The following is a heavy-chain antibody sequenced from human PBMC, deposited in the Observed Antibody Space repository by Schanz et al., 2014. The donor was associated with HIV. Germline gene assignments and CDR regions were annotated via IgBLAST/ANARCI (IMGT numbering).Heavy chain of an antibody. D-gene: IGHD1-20*01. CDR3: AKTSITLGMDV. Sequence: EVQLVESGGGSVQPGGSLRLSCSASGFTFSSHSMSWVRQAPGKGLEWISYISSTSYTTKYSNSVRGRFTISRDNAKKTLYLQMNSLRAEDTAIYYCAKTSITLGMDVWGQGTTVTVSS. J-gene: IGHJ6*02. CDR1: GFTFSSHS. CDR2: ISSTSYTT. V-gene: IGHV3-48*01.